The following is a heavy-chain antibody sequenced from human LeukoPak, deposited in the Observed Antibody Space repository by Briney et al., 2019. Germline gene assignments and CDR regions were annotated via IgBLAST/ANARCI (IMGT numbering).Heavy chain of an antibody. Sequence: GGPLRLSCAASGFTFSDHYMDWVRQAPGKGLEWVGRARNKPNSYTPEYAASVKGRFIISRDDSKNSLYLQMNSLKTEDTAVYYCARGYCSSSSCRYFDFWGQGTLVTVSS. CDR1: GFTFSDHY. J-gene: IGHJ4*02. D-gene: IGHD2-2*01. CDR3: ARGYCSSSSCRYFDF. CDR2: ARNKPNSYTP. V-gene: IGHV3-72*01.